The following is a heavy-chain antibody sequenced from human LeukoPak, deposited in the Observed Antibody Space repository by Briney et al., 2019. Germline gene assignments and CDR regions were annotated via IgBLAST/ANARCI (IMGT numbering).Heavy chain of an antibody. D-gene: IGHD1-7*01. V-gene: IGHV3-20*04. CDR2: INWNGGST. J-gene: IGHJ4*02. CDR3: ARFREGTTHFDY. CDR1: GFTFDDYG. Sequence: PGGSLRLSCAASGFTFDDYGMTWVRQAPGKGLEWVSGINWNGGSTGYGDSVKGRFTISRDNTKNSLYLQMNSLRAEDTALFYCARFREGTTHFDYWGQGNLVTVSS.